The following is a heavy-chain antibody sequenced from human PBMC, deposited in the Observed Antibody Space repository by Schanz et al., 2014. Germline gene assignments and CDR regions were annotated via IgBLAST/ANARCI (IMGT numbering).Heavy chain of an antibody. CDR2: IGNGGVTI. Sequence: EVQLLESGGGLVQPGGSLRLSCAASGFSFSRYSMNWVRQAPGKGLEWVSYIGNGGVTIYYADSVKGRFTISRDNSKNSLYLQMNSLRAEDTAVYCCARIGGSVIDYWAQGTLVTVSS. CDR3: ARIGGSVIDY. D-gene: IGHD3-10*01. CDR1: GFSFSRYS. V-gene: IGHV3-48*04. J-gene: IGHJ4*02.